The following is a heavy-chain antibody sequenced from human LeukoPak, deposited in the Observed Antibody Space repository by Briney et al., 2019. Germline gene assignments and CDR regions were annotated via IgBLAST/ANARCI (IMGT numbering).Heavy chain of an antibody. D-gene: IGHD2-15*01. CDR3: AKDRGGSSTTYYYYYGMDV. CDR2: ISYDGSNK. J-gene: IGHJ6*02. V-gene: IGHV3-30*18. Sequence: PGGSLRLSCAASGFTFSSYGMHWVRQAPGKGLEWVAVISYDGSNKYYADSVKGRFTISRDNSKNTLYLQMNSLRAEDTAVYYCAKDRGGSSTTYYYYYGMDVRGQGTTVTVSS. CDR1: GFTFSSYG.